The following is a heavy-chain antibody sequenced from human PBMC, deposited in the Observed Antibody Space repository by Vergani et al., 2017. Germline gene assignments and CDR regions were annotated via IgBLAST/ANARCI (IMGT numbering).Heavy chain of an antibody. Sequence: QVQLVQSGGGVVQPGGSLRLPCVASGFPFNRYGMQWVRQAPGKGLEWVAYVLFDGSNEYYADPVKGRFIVTRDNSNDALYLQMNSLRTDDTAVYYCARDLAYCHEGSCALWGQGSVVTVSS. CDR1: GFPFNRYG. CDR2: VLFDGSNE. J-gene: IGHJ4*02. D-gene: IGHD2-15*01. V-gene: IGHV3-30*02. CDR3: ARDLAYCHEGSCAL.